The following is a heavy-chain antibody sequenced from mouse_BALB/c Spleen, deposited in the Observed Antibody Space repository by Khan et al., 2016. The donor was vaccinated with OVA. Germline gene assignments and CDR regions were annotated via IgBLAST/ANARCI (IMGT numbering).Heavy chain of an antibody. Sequence: VQLQQSGTVLARPGASVKMSCKASAYTFTSYWMHWVKQRPGQGLEWIGAIYPGNSDINYNQKFKGKAKLTAVTSTSTAYMELNSLTNEYSAVYYCTRNGFGNYESCDYWGQGTTLTVSS. J-gene: IGHJ2*01. V-gene: IGHV1-5*01. CDR2: IYPGNSDI. CDR3: TRNGFGNYESCDY. D-gene: IGHD2-1*01. CDR1: AYTFTSYW.